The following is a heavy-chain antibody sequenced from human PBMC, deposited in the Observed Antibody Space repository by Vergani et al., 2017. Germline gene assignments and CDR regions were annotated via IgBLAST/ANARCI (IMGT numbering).Heavy chain of an antibody. D-gene: IGHD3-3*01. CDR2: ISYDGSNK. Sequence: QVQLVESGGGVVQPGRSLRLSCAASGFTFRSYAMHWVRQAPGKGLEWVAVISYDGSNKYYADSVKGRFTISRDNSKNTLYLQMNSLRAEDTAVYYCASQPSRFLEPLEYYYDMDVWGKGTTVTVSS. CDR1: GFTFRSYA. J-gene: IGHJ6*03. V-gene: IGHV3-30*01. CDR3: ASQPSRFLEPLEYYYDMDV.